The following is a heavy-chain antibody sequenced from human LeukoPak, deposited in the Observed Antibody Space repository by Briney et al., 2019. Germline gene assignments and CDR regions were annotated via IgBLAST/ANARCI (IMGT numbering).Heavy chain of an antibody. CDR2: ISGTGGNT. D-gene: IGHD6-13*01. Sequence: GGSLRLSCAASEFTFSSYSMNWVRQAPGEGLEWVSAISGTGGNTYYAASVRGRFTISRDNSKNTLDLQMNSLRAEDTAVYFCAKASTPYTSSWYYYYMDVWGKGTTVTVSS. CDR3: AKASTPYTSSWYYYYMDV. J-gene: IGHJ6*03. V-gene: IGHV3-23*01. CDR1: EFTFSSYS.